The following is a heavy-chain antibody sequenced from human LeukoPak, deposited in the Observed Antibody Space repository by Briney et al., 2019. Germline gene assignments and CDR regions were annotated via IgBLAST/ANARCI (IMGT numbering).Heavy chain of an antibody. CDR1: GFTFTKYW. Sequence: GGSLKLSRAASGFTFTKYWMHWVPQVPRKGLMWVSRINNEGNDTNYADSVKGRFTISRDNAKNTLYLQMNSLRAEDTAVYYCARGIYGNFDYWGQGSLVTVSS. D-gene: IGHD3-10*01. V-gene: IGHV3-74*01. J-gene: IGHJ4*02. CDR3: ARGIYGNFDY. CDR2: INNEGNDT.